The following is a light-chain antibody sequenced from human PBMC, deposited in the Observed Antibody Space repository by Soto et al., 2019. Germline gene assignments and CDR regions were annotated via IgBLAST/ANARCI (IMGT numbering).Light chain of an antibody. J-gene: IGKJ4*01. Sequence: ERVMTQSPATLSVSPGEIATLSCTASQNIYTYLAWYQQKPGQPPRLLISGASSRASDVPARFSGSGSGTEFTLTITSLQSGDFAIYYCQQYNSLPLTFGGGTKVEIK. CDR2: GAS. CDR1: QNIYTY. V-gene: IGKV3-15*01. CDR3: QQYNSLPLT.